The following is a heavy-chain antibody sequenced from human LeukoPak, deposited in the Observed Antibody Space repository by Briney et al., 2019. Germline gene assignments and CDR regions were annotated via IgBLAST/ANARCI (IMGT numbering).Heavy chain of an antibody. CDR3: TTYGGPFWSGYYL. CDR2: IKSKTDGGTT. D-gene: IGHD3-3*01. Sequence: TGGSLGLSCAASGFTFSNAWMSWVRQAPGKGLEWVGRIKSKTDGGTTDYAAPVKGRFTISRDDSKNTLYLQMNSLKTEDTAVYYCTTYGGPFWSGYYLWGQGTLVTVSS. V-gene: IGHV3-15*01. J-gene: IGHJ4*02. CDR1: GFTFSNAW.